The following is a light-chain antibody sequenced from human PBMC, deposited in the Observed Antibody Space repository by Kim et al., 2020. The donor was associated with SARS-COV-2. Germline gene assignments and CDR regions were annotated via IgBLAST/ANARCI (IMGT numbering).Light chain of an antibody. J-gene: IGKJ2*03. V-gene: IGKV3-20*01. CDR3: QQFGSSPEYS. Sequence: SPGERATLSCRASQSVSSSDLAWYQQKPGQAPSLLIYGTSSRATGVPDRFSGSGSGTDFTLTISRLEPEDFAVYYCQQFGSSPEYSFGQGTKLEI. CDR1: QSVSSSD. CDR2: GTS.